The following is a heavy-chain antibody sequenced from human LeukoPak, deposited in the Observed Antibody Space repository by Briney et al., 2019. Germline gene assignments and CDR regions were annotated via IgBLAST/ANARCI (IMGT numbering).Heavy chain of an antibody. D-gene: IGHD6-13*01. CDR2: IYNSGTT. CDR3: ARQYSSSWAYWFDP. CDR1: GGAISSYY. J-gene: IGHJ5*02. Sequence: PSETLSLTCTVSGGAISSYYWSWIRQPPGKGLEWIAYIYNSGTTNYNPSLKSRVTISVDTSKNQFSLRLSSVTAADTAVYYCARQYSSSWAYWFDPWGQGTLVTVSS. V-gene: IGHV4-59*01.